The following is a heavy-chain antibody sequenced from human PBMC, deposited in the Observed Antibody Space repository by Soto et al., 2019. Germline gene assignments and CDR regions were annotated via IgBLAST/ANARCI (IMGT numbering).Heavy chain of an antibody. CDR2: IYYSGST. J-gene: IGHJ6*02. D-gene: IGHD4-4*01. CDR1: RDSSGSTRYY. CDR3: ANGATLTAPAMHYYSGMDV. V-gene: IGHV4-39*01. Sequence: SGTQSLTCTVKRDSSGSTRYYWGWICQPPGKGLEWIGSIYYSGSTYYNPSLKSRVTISVDTSKNQFSLKLSSVTAADTAVYYCANGATLTAPAMHYYSGMDVWGQGTTVT.